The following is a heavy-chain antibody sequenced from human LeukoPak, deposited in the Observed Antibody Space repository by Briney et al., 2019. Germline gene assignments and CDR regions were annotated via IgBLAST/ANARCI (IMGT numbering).Heavy chain of an antibody. J-gene: IGHJ5*02. CDR3: ARDPYHRLGPPLDL. D-gene: IGHD1-14*01. CDR1: GYTFFSSD. Sequence: ASVKVSCKASGYTFFSSDITWVRQAPGQGLEWIGRISTSNGDTNYAAKLQGRVTMTTDTSTSTVYMELGSLTFDDTAVYFSARDPYHRLGPPLDLWGQGTLVTVSS. V-gene: IGHV1-18*01. CDR2: ISTSNGDT.